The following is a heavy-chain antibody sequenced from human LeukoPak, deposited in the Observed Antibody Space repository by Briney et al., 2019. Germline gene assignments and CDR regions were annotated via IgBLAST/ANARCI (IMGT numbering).Heavy chain of an antibody. D-gene: IGHD3-3*01. CDR3: ASHRRERPAPVGMYYDFWSGYHTRGFDP. V-gene: IGHV1-69*05. CDR1: GGTFSSYA. Sequence: SVKVSCKASGGTFSSYAISWVRQAPGQGLEWMGRIIPIFGTANYAQKFQGRVTITTDESTSTAYMELSSLRSEDTAVYYCASHRRERPAPVGMYYDFWSGYHTRGFDPWGQGTLVTVSS. CDR2: IIPIFGTA. J-gene: IGHJ5*02.